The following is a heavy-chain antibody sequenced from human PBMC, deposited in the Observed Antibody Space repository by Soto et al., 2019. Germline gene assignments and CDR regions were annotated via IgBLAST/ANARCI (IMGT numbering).Heavy chain of an antibody. CDR2: IYYSGST. Sequence: XETLSLPFTISGGSMSSYHWGWIRQPPGKGLEWIGYIYYSGSTSYNPARKSRVTISVDTSKNQFYLKLSSVTAEDTAGYYCAAGYSSSWYVSGIDEWFDTWGQGTLVTVSS. V-gene: IGHV4-59*01. CDR1: GGSMSSYH. CDR3: AAGYSSSWYVSGIDEWFDT. D-gene: IGHD6-13*01. J-gene: IGHJ5*02.